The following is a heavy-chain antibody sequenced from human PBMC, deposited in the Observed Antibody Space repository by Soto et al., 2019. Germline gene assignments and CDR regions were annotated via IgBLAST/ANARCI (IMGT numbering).Heavy chain of an antibody. D-gene: IGHD4-17*01. CDR2: IYYSWST. J-gene: IGHJ4*02. Sequence: PSETLSLTCTVSGGSISSYYWSWIRQPPGKGLEWIGYIYYSWSTNYIPSLKSRVTISVDTSKNQCSLNLSSVFSADAAVYYCAREVNGDYDYWGQGTLVTVSS. CDR3: AREVNGDYDY. V-gene: IGHV4-59*01. CDR1: GGSISSYY.